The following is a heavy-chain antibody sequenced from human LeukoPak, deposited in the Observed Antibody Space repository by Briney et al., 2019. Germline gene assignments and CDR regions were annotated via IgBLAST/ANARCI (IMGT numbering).Heavy chain of an antibody. CDR2: TYYRSKWYN. J-gene: IGHJ3*02. D-gene: IGHD2-15*01. CDR1: GDSVSSNSAA. CDR3: ARELSLYCSGGSCYPANAFDI. V-gene: IGHV6-1*01. Sequence: SQTLSLTCAISGDSVSSNSAAWNWIRQSPSRGLEWLGRTYYRSKWYNDYAASVKSRITINPDTSKNQFSLQLNSVTPEDTAVYYCARELSLYCSGGSCYPANAFDIWGQGTMVTVSS.